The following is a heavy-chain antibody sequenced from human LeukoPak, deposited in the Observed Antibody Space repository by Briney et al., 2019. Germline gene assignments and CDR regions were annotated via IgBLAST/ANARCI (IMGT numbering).Heavy chain of an antibody. CDR1: GFIFSSYG. CDR3: AKDRSCTNNICHGDFDY. Sequence: GGSLRLSCVASGFIFSSYGMSWVRQAPGKGLEWVSDISGSGGSTYYADSVKGRFTISRDNSKNTLYLQMNSLRAEDTAVYYCAKDRSCTNNICHGDFDYWGQGTLVTVSS. V-gene: IGHV3-23*01. D-gene: IGHD2-8*01. CDR2: ISGSGGST. J-gene: IGHJ4*02.